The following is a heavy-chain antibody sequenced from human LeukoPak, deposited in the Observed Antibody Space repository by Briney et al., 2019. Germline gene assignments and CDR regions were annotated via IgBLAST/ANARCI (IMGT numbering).Heavy chain of an antibody. J-gene: IGHJ4*02. CDR2: IYYSGST. V-gene: IGHV4-59*01. D-gene: IGHD1-26*01. CDR3: AVGATNYYSDY. CDR1: GGSISSYY. Sequence: PSETLSLTCTVSGGSISSYYWRWIRQPPGKGLEWIGYIYYSGSTNYNPSLKSRVTISVDTSKNQFSLKLSSVTAADTAVYYCAVGATNYYSDYWGQGTLVTVSS.